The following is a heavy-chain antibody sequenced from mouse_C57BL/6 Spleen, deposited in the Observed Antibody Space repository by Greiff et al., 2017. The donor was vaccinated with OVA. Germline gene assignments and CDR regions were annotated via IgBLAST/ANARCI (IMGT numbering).Heavy chain of an antibody. CDR2: IWRGGST. J-gene: IGHJ4*01. CDR3: AKRDNYGSSYDYAMDY. V-gene: IGHV2-5*01. CDR1: GFSLTSYG. D-gene: IGHD1-1*01. Sequence: QVQLQQSGPGLVQPSQSLSITCTVSGFSLTSYGVHWVRQSPGKGLEWLGVIWRGGSTDYNAAFMSRLSITKDNSKSQVFFKMNSLQADDTAIYYCAKRDNYGSSYDYAMDYWGQGTSVTVSS.